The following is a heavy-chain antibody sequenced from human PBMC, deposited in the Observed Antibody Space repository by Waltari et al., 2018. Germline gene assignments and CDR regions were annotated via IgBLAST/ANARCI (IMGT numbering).Heavy chain of an antibody. D-gene: IGHD3-9*01. CDR1: GFTFSNYD. CDR2: ITGSKSARPGIT. V-gene: IGHV3-23*01. Sequence: EVQLLESGGGLVQPGGSLRLSCSASGFTFSNYDISWVRQAPGGGLEWVPAITGSKSARPGITFKEEAVKGVCTTSRENSRNTAYLKWNSLGVDDTAVYYCAKRGGVAPGTGYFDYWGQGAPVTVSS. CDR3: AKRGGVAPGTGYFDY. J-gene: IGHJ4*02.